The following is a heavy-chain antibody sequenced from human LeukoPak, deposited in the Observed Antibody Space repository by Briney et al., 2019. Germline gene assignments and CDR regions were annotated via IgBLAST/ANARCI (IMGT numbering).Heavy chain of an antibody. CDR2: IYPGDSDT. Sequence: PGESLKISCKGSGYSFTSYWIGWVRQMPGKGLEWMGIIYPGDSDTRYSPPFQGQVTISADKSISTAYLQWSSLKASDTAMYYCARHTSGYDYYYYMDVWGKGTTVTVSS. V-gene: IGHV5-51*01. CDR3: ARHTSGYDYYYYMDV. D-gene: IGHD5-12*01. CDR1: GYSFTSYW. J-gene: IGHJ6*03.